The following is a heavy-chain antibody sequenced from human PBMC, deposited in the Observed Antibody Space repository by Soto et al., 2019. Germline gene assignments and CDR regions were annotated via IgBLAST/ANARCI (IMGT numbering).Heavy chain of an antibody. D-gene: IGHD6-19*01. V-gene: IGHV1-18*01. CDR3: ARGEGLIAVAGTSGDY. CDR1: GYTFASYG. J-gene: IGHJ4*02. CDR2: ISAYNGNT. Sequence: APVKVSCKASGYTFASYGIRWVRQAPGQGLEWMGWISAYNGNTNYAQKLQGRVTMTTDTSTSTAYMELRSLRSDDTAVYYCARGEGLIAVAGTSGDYWGQGTLVTVSS.